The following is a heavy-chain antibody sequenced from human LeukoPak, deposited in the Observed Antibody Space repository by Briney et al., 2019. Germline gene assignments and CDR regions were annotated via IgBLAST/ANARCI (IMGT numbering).Heavy chain of an antibody. CDR2: INANGGST. CDR3: FYYYDSSGTNPRDY. J-gene: IGHJ4*02. V-gene: IGHV3-23*01. Sequence: GVSLRLSCAASGFTFRNYAMNWVRQAPGKGLEWVSGINANGGSTYYADSVKGRFTISRDNSKNTLYLQMNSLRADDTAVYYCFYYYDSSGTNPRDYWGQGSLVTVPS. D-gene: IGHD3-22*01. CDR1: GFTFRNYA.